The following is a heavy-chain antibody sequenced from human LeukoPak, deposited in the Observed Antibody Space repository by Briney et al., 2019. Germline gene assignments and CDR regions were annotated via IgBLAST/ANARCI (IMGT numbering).Heavy chain of an antibody. CDR3: ARLLNYYGSGSYYKDY. CDR2: TYYRSKWYN. J-gene: IGHJ4*02. CDR1: GDSVSSNSAA. D-gene: IGHD3-10*01. Sequence: SQTLSLTCAISGDSVSSNSAAWNWIRQSPSRGLEWLGRTYYRSKWYNDYAVSVKSRITINPDTSKNQFSLKLSSVTAADTAVYYCARLLNYYGSGSYYKDYWGQGTLVTVSS. V-gene: IGHV6-1*01.